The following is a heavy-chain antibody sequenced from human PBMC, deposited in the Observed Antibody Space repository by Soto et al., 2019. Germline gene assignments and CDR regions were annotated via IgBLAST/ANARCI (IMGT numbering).Heavy chain of an antibody. CDR3: AKDGWYDILTGYYQNYHYYYMDV. CDR2: IRGSGGST. J-gene: IGHJ6*03. V-gene: IGHV3-23*01. CDR1: GFTFSSYA. D-gene: IGHD3-9*01. Sequence: SLRLSCAASGFTFSSYAMSWVSQAPGKGLEWVSVIRGSGGSTYYADSVKGRFTISRDNSKNTLYLQMNSLRAEDTAVYYCAKDGWYDILTGYYQNYHYYYMDVWGKGTTVTVSS.